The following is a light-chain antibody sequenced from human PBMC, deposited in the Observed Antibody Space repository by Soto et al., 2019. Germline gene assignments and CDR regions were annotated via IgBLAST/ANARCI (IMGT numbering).Light chain of an antibody. J-gene: IGLJ2*01. CDR2: LNSDGSH. V-gene: IGLV4-69*01. CDR1: SGHSSYA. Sequence: QPVLTQSPSASASLGASLKLTCTLSSGHSSYAIAWHQQQPEKGPRYLMKLNSDGSHSKGDGIPDRFSGSSSGAERYLTISSLQSEDEADYYCQTWGTGILVFGGGTKL. CDR3: QTWGTGILV.